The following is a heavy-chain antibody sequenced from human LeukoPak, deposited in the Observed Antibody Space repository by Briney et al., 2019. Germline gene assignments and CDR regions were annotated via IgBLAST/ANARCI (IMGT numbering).Heavy chain of an antibody. CDR2: MNPNSGNT. CDR1: GYTFTTYD. J-gene: IGHJ5*02. V-gene: IGHV1-8*01. CDR3: ARGPNKSDGGNSGSALFDP. D-gene: IGHD4-23*01. Sequence: ASVKVSCKASGYTFTTYDINWVRQATGQGLEWMGWMNPNSGNTGYAQKFQGRVTMTRNASISTAYMELRSLRSEDTAVYYCARGPNKSDGGNSGSALFDPWGQGTLVTVSS.